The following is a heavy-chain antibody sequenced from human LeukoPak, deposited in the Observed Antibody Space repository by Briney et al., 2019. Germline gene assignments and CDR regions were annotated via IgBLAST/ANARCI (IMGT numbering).Heavy chain of an antibody. J-gene: IGHJ6*02. V-gene: IGHV1-18*01. CDR1: GYTFTSYG. Sequence: GASVKVSCKASGYTFTSYGISWVRQAPGQGLEWMGWISAYNGNINCAQKLQGRVTMTTDTSTSTAYMELRSLRSDDTAVYYCARESRGYRYGYFFYYDMDVWGQGTTVTVSS. D-gene: IGHD5-18*01. CDR3: ARESRGYRYGYFFYYDMDV. CDR2: ISAYNGNI.